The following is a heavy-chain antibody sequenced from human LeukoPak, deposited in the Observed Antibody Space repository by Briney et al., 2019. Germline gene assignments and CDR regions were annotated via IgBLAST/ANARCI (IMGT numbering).Heavy chain of an antibody. CDR2: ISAYNGNT. CDR1: GYTFTSYG. J-gene: IGHJ6*02. CDR3: ARGPYTYDFWSGYYPYYYGMDV. Sequence: VASVKVSCKASGYTFTSYGISWVRQAPGQGLEWMGWISAYNGNTNYAQKLQGRVTMTTDTSTSTAYMELRSLRSDDTAVYYCARGPYTYDFWSGYYPYYYGMDVWGQGTTVTVSS. D-gene: IGHD3-3*01. V-gene: IGHV1-18*01.